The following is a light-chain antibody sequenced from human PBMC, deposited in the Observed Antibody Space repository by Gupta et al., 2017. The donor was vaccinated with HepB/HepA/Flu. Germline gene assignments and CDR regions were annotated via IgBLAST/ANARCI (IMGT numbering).Light chain of an antibody. CDR2: DVT. V-gene: IGLV2-11*01. J-gene: IGLJ3*02. Sequence: SSLTPPRSVSWSPGQSVIISCTGTRSDVGGYNYVSWYQQHPGKAPKLMIYDVTKRPSGVPDRFSGSKSGNTASLNISGLQAEDEADYYCCSYTGGYTFWVFGGGTKLTVL. CDR1: RSDVGGYNY. CDR3: CSYTGGYTFWV.